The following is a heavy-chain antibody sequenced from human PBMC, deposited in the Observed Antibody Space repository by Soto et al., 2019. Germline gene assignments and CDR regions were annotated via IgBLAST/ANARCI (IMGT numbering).Heavy chain of an antibody. CDR1: GYTFTNYY. D-gene: IGHD3-22*01. CDR2: INPSGGGT. Sequence: GDSVKVSCKASGYTFTNYYMHWVRQAPGQGLEWMGIINPSGGGTSYAQKFQGRVSMTRDTSTTTVYMDLSSLGSEDTAVYFCARDRNVRDFYDSSCSRNWFDSWGQGTLVTVSS. CDR3: ARDRNVRDFYDSSCSRNWFDS. V-gene: IGHV1-46*01. J-gene: IGHJ5*01.